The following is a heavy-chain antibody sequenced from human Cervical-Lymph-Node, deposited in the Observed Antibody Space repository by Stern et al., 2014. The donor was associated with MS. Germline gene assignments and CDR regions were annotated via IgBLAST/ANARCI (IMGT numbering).Heavy chain of an antibody. D-gene: IGHD6-13*01. Sequence: VQLVESGGGVVQPGRSLRLSCAASGFTFSSYGMHWVRQAPAKGMELVAVICDDGSNKYYAASAKGRFTISRDNSKNTLYLQMNSLRAEDTAVYYCARGHDGAPGNFDYWGQGTLVTVSS. V-gene: IGHV3-33*01. CDR1: GFTFSSYG. J-gene: IGHJ4*02. CDR2: ICDDGSNK. CDR3: ARGHDGAPGNFDY.